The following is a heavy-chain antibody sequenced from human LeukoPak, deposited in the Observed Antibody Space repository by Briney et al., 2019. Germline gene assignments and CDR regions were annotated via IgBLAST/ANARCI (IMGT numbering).Heavy chain of an antibody. J-gene: IGHJ4*02. CDR1: GYTFTSYD. V-gene: IGHV1-8*02. Sequence: ASVKVSCKASGYTFTSYDINWVRQATGQGLEWMGWMNPNSGNTGYAQKFQGRVTITRNTSISTAYMELSSLRSEGTAVYYCARGSRRLRRFDYWGQGTLVTVSS. CDR2: MNPNSGNT. CDR3: ARGSRRLRRFDY. D-gene: IGHD4-17*01.